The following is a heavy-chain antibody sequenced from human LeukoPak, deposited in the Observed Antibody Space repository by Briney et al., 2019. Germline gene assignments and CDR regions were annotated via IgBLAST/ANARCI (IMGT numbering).Heavy chain of an antibody. D-gene: IGHD5-12*01. Sequence: ASVKVSCKASGYTFTSYGISWVRQAPGQGLEWMGWVSAYNGNTNYAQKLQGRVTMTTDTSTSTAYMELRSLRSDDTAVYYCASLGSGGYDYDYYYGMDVWGQGTTVTVSS. J-gene: IGHJ6*02. CDR2: VSAYNGNT. V-gene: IGHV1-18*01. CDR3: ASLGSGGYDYDYYYGMDV. CDR1: GYTFTSYG.